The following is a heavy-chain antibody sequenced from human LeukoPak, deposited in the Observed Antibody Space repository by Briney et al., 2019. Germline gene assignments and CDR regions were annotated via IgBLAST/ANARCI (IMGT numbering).Heavy chain of an antibody. Sequence: SETLSLTCTVSGGSFSSSSYYWGWIRQPPGKGLEWIGSIYYSGSTYYNPSLTSRVTISVDTSKNQFSLKLSSVTAADTAVYYCARDPYSGYSYGYGFDYWGQGTLVTVSS. V-gene: IGHV4-39*01. CDR1: GGSFSSSSYY. CDR2: IYYSGST. CDR3: ARDPYSGYSYGYGFDY. J-gene: IGHJ4*02. D-gene: IGHD5-18*01.